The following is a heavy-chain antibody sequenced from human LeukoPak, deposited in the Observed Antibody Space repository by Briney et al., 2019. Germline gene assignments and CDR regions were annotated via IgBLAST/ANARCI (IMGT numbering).Heavy chain of an antibody. D-gene: IGHD3-9*01. CDR2: INAYNGDT. CDR1: GYTFSNYG. V-gene: IGHV1-18*01. CDR3: ARDWYYDILTGSFDTFDI. J-gene: IGHJ3*02. Sequence: ASLKVSCKASGYTFSNYGISWVRQAPGQGLEWMGWINAYNGDTKNTQKVQGRVTMTTDTSTTTAYMELRSLRSDDTAVYYCARDWYYDILTGSFDTFDIWGQGTMVAVSS.